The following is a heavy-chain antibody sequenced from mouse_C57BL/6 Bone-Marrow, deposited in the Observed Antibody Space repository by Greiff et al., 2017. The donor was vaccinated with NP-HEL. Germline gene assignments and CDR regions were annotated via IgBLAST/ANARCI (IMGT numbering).Heavy chain of an antibody. CDR3: ARGDYGNYSDFDY. CDR1: GYTFTSYW. V-gene: IGHV1-64*01. J-gene: IGHJ2*01. D-gene: IGHD2-1*01. CDR2: IHPNSGST. Sequence: QVQLKQPGAELVKPGASVKLSCKASGYTFTSYWMHWVKQRPGQGLEWIGMIHPNSGSTNYNEKFKSKATLTVDKSSSTAYMQLSSLTSEDSAVYYCARGDYGNYSDFDYWGQGTTLTVSS.